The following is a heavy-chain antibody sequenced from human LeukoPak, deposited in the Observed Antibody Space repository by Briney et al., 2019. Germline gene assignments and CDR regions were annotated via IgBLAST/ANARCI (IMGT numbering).Heavy chain of an antibody. J-gene: IGHJ5*02. V-gene: IGHV1-24*01. D-gene: IGHD5-18*01. CDR3: ATRYSYGQTRWFDP. Sequence: ASVKVSCKVSGYTLTELSMHWVRQAPGKGLEWMGGFDPEDGETIYAQKFQGRVTMTEDTSTDTAYMELSSLRSEDAAVYYCATRYSYGQTRWFDPWGQGTLVTVSS. CDR2: FDPEDGET. CDR1: GYTLTELS.